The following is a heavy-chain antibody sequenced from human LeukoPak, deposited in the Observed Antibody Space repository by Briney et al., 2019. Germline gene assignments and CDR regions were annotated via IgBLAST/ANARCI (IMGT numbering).Heavy chain of an antibody. CDR2: IYPGDSDT. V-gene: IGHV5-51*01. J-gene: IGHJ2*01. Sequence: GESLKISCKGSGSTFTNNWIAWVRQMPGKGLEWMGIIYPGDSDTRYSPSFQGQVTISADKSISTAYLQWSSLKASDTAIYYCARRMTADYFDLWGRGTLVTVSS. CDR1: GSTFTNNW. D-gene: IGHD2-21*02. CDR3: ARRMTADYFDL.